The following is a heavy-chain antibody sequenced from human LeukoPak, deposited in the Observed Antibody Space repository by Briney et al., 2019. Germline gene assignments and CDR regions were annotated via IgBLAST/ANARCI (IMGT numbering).Heavy chain of an antibody. CDR1: GFTFSNAW. D-gene: IGHD3-22*01. Sequence: PGGSLRLSCAASGFTFSNAWMSWVRQAPGKGLEWVGRIKSKTDSGTTDYAAPVKGRFTISRDDSKNTLYLQMNSLKTEDTAVYYCTTTFWYYDSSGYYYFDYWGQGTLVTVSS. J-gene: IGHJ4*02. V-gene: IGHV3-15*01. CDR3: TTTFWYYDSSGYYYFDY. CDR2: IKSKTDSGTT.